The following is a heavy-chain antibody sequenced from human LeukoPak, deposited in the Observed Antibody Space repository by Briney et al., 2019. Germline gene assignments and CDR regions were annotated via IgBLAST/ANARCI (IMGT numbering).Heavy chain of an antibody. J-gene: IGHJ3*01. Sequence: GGSLRLSCAGSGFTFSTYSMNWVRQAPGEGLEWVSSMGSSGTKGYYADSVKGRFIISRDNAKNSLFLQMNSLRAEDSALYYCVRELGAPAAGAFDLWGQGTLVTVSS. D-gene: IGHD1-26*01. CDR1: GFTFSTYS. V-gene: IGHV3-21*01. CDR2: MGSSGTKG. CDR3: VRELGAPAAGAFDL.